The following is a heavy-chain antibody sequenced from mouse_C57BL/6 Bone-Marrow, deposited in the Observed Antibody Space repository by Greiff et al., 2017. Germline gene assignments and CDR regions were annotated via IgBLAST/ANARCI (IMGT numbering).Heavy chain of an antibody. CDR3: ARPYYINYWYFDV. Sequence: QVQLQQPGAELVKPGASVKMSCKASGYTFTSYWITWVKQRPGQGLEWIGDIYPGSGSTNYNEKFKSKATLTVDTSASTAYMQLSSLTSEVSAVYYCARPYYINYWYFDVWGTGTTVTVSA. V-gene: IGHV1-55*01. CDR2: IYPGSGST. D-gene: IGHD2-5*01. CDR1: GYTFTSYW. J-gene: IGHJ1*03.